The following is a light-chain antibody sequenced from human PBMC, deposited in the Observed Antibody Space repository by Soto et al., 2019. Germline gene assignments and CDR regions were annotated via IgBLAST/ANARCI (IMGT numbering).Light chain of an antibody. Sequence: EVVLTQSPATLSLSPGERATLSRRASQSVNSYLAWYQQKPGQAPRLLIYDASNRATGIPARFSGSGSGTDFTLTISSLEPEDFAVYYCQQRYSWPPITFGQGTRLEI. CDR3: QQRYSWPPIT. V-gene: IGKV3-11*01. J-gene: IGKJ5*01. CDR1: QSVNSY. CDR2: DAS.